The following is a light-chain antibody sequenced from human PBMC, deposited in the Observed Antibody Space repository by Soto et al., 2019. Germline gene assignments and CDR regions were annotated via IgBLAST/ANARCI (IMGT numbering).Light chain of an antibody. Sequence: DIQMTQSPSSLSASVGDRVTMTCRASQPISIYLNWYQQKPGRAPKILIYAASRLRSGVPSRFSADGSATDFTLTISSLQPEDFATYYCLQSSSTPPYTFGHGTKVDLK. CDR3: LQSSSTPPYT. J-gene: IGKJ3*01. CDR1: QPISIY. CDR2: AAS. V-gene: IGKV1-39*01.